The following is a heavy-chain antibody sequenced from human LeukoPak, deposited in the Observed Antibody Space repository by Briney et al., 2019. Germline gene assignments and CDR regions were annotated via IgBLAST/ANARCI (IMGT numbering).Heavy chain of an antibody. CDR3: AKDPDSRSLGYFDY. V-gene: IGHV3-23*01. Sequence: PGGSQSLSCAASGFTFSSYPMSWVRRAPGKGLEWVSAIIGGGGTTYYADSVKGRFTISRDNSMNTLFLQMNSLRADDTAVYYCAKDPDSRSLGYFDYWGQGTLVTVSS. CDR2: IIGGGGTT. J-gene: IGHJ4*02. D-gene: IGHD1-26*01. CDR1: GFTFSSYP.